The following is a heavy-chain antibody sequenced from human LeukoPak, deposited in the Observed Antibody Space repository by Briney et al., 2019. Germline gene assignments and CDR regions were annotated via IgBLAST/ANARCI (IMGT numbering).Heavy chain of an antibody. J-gene: IGHJ4*02. CDR2: INGDGSTT. V-gene: IGHV3-74*01. D-gene: IGHD6-13*01. Sequence: GGSLRLSCAASGFTFSSNWMHWVRQGPGKGLVWVSCINGDGSTTAYADSVKGRFTISRDNAKNTLYLQMNSLRAEDTAVYYCARITAATGSFDYRGQGTLVTVSS. CDR1: GFTFSSNW. CDR3: ARITAATGSFDY.